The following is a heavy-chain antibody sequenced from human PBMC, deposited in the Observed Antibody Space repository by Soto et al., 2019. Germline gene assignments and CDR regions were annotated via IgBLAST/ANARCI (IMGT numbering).Heavy chain of an antibody. CDR1: GGSISSGGYY. CDR2: IYYSGST. J-gene: IGHJ3*02. V-gene: IGHV4-31*03. CDR3: ARGSSGHDAFDI. Sequence: PSETLSLTCTVSGGSISSGGYYWSWIRQHPGKGLEWIGYIYYSGSTYYNPSLKSRVTISVDTSKNQFSLKLSSVTAADTAVYYCARGSSGHDAFDIWGQGTMVTVSS.